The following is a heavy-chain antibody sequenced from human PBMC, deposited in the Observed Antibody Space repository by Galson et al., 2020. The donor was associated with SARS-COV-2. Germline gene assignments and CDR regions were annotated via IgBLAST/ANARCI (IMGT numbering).Heavy chain of an antibody. J-gene: IGHJ6*02. CDR1: GYSFTSYW. Sequence: GESLKIYCKGYGYSFTSYWIGWARQMPGQGLEWMGTIHPGDSDTRYRPSFQGQVTLSADKSISTAYLQWSSLKSSDTAMYYCARRSYHSSSWYYYYGMDVWGQGTTVTVSS. V-gene: IGHV5-51*01. D-gene: IGHD6-13*01. CDR2: IHPGDSDT. CDR3: ARRSYHSSSWYYYYGMDV.